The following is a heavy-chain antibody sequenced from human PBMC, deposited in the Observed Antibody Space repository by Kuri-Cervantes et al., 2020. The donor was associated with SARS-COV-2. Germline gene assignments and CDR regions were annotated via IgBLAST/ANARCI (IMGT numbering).Heavy chain of an antibody. CDR3: ARDRESYNPGDYYGMDV. J-gene: IGHJ6*02. CDR2: MNPDSANT. Sequence: ASVKVSCKASGYTFTGYDINWVRQATGQGPEWMGWMNPDSANTGYAQKFQGRVTMTTDTSTSTAYMELRSLRSDDTAVYYCARDRESYNPGDYYGMDVWGRGTTVTVSS. D-gene: IGHD1-1*01. CDR1: GYTFTGYD. V-gene: IGHV1-8*01.